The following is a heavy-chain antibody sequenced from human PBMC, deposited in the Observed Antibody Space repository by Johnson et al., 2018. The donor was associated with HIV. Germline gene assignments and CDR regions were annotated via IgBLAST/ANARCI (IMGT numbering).Heavy chain of an antibody. CDR1: GFTFSSYA. CDR3: ARDFYAVVATPFIGSAFDI. D-gene: IGHD5-12*01. V-gene: IGHV3-23*04. CDR2: ISGSGGST. Sequence: EVQLVESGGGVVQPGRSLRLSCAASGFTFSSYAMHWVRQAPGKGLEWVSAISGSGGSTFYADSVKGRFTISRDSSKNTLSLQMNSLRAEDTALYYCARDFYAVVATPFIGSAFDIWGQGTMVTVSS. J-gene: IGHJ3*02.